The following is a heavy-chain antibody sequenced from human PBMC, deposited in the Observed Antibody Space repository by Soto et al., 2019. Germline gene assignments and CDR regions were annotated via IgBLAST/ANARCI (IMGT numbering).Heavy chain of an antibody. Sequence: SVKVSCKASGGTFSSYAISWVRQAPGQGLEWMGGIIPTFGTANYAQKFQGRVTITADESTSTAYMELSSLRSEDTAVYYCAREFAEYYYDSSGYYVYWGRGTLVTVSS. J-gene: IGHJ4*02. V-gene: IGHV1-69*13. CDR3: AREFAEYYYDSSGYYVY. CDR1: GGTFSSYA. D-gene: IGHD3-22*01. CDR2: IIPTFGTA.